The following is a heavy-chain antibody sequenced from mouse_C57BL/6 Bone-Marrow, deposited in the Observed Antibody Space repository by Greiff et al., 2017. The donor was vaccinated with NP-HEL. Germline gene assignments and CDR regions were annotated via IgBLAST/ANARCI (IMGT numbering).Heavy chain of an antibody. CDR2: IDPSDSYT. Sequence: QVQLQQPGAELVMPGASVKLSCKASGYTFTSYWMHWVKQRPGQGLEWIGEIDPSDSYTNYNQKFKGKSTLTVDKSSSTAYMQLSSLTSEDSAVYYCARRNYYGSNYYAMDYWGQGTSVTVSS. CDR3: ARRNYYGSNYYAMDY. V-gene: IGHV1-69*01. CDR1: GYTFTSYW. D-gene: IGHD1-1*01. J-gene: IGHJ4*01.